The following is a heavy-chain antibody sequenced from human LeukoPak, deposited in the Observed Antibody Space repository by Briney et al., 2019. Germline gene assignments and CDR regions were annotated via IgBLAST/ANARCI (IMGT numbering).Heavy chain of an antibody. V-gene: IGHV3-30*02. J-gene: IGHJ6*03. CDR1: GFTFSSYG. Sequence: PGGSLRLSCAASGFTFSSYGMHWVRQAPGKGLGWVGFIRYDGSNKYYADSVKGGFTISRDNSKNTLLLQMNSPIAADTAVYYCAKGRGRFLEWLTKTDYYYMDVWGKGTTVTVSS. D-gene: IGHD3-3*01. CDR2: IRYDGSNK. CDR3: AKGRGRFLEWLTKTDYYYMDV.